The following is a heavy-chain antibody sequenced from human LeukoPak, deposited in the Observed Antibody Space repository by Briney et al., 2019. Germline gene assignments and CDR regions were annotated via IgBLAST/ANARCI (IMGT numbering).Heavy chain of an antibody. D-gene: IGHD6-19*01. V-gene: IGHV3-23*01. J-gene: IGHJ4*02. CDR3: ARGRAVAGSTVIDY. CDR1: GFMFSSYA. Sequence: GGSLRLSCAASGFMFSSYAMNWVRQAPGKGLEWVSLISGSGVRTYYADSVKGRFTIFRDNSKNTLYPQMNSLRPEDTAMYYCARGRAVAGSTVIDYWGQGTLVTVSS. CDR2: ISGSGVRT.